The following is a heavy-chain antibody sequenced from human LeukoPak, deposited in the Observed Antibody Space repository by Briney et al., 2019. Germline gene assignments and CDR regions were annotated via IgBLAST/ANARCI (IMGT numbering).Heavy chain of an antibody. CDR3: AKGSASSRPYYFDY. J-gene: IGHJ4*02. CDR2: ISSSSSTI. Sequence: PGGSLRLSCAASGFTFSSYSMNWVRQAPGKGLEWVSYISSSSSTIYYADSVKGRFTISRDDAKNSLYLQMNSLRAEDTAVYYCAKGSASSRPYYFDYWGQGALVTVSS. V-gene: IGHV3-48*01. CDR1: GFTFSSYS. D-gene: IGHD2-15*01.